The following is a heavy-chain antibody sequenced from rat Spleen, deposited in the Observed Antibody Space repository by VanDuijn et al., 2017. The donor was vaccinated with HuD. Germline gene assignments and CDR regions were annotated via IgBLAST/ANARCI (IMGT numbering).Heavy chain of an antibody. D-gene: IGHD4-3*01. Sequence: EVQVLESGGGLVQPGRSMKLSCAASGFTFSNYYMAWVRQAPTKGLEWVASITNTGGSTYYPDSVKGRFTISRDNAKSTLSLQMDSLRSEDTATYYCVRQDTSGYSNWFAYWGQGTLVSVSS. CDR3: VRQDTSGYSNWFAY. V-gene: IGHV5-25*01. CDR1: GFTFSNYY. CDR2: ITNTGGST. J-gene: IGHJ3*01.